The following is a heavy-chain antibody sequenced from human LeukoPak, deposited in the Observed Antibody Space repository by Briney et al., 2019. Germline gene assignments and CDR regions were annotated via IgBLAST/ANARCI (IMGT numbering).Heavy chain of an antibody. V-gene: IGHV3-23*01. CDR1: GFTFSSYA. Sequence: GGSLRLSCAASGFTFSSYAMSWVRQAPGKGLEWVSAISGSGGSTYYADSVKGRFTISRDNSKNTRYLQMNSLRAEDTAVYYCVAAYGDRYYFDYWGQGTLVTVSS. J-gene: IGHJ4*02. CDR3: VAAYGDRYYFDY. D-gene: IGHD4-17*01. CDR2: ISGSGGST.